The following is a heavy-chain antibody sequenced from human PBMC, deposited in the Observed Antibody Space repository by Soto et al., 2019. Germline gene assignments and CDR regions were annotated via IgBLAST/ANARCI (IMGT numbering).Heavy chain of an antibody. V-gene: IGHV3-33*01. Sequence: QVQLVESGGGVVQPGRSLRLSCAASGFTFSSYGMHWVRQAPGKGLEWVAVIWYDGSNKYYADSVKGRFTISRDNSKNTVYVQMTSLRDEDTAVYYCARVPYCSRTSCYDGCLYYYYGMAVWGQGTTVTVSS. CDR3: ARVPYCSRTSCYDGCLYYYYGMAV. J-gene: IGHJ6*02. D-gene: IGHD2-2*01. CDR2: IWYDGSNK. CDR1: GFTFSSYG.